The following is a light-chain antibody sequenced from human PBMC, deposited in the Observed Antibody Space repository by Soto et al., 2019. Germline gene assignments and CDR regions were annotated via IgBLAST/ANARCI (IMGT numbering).Light chain of an antibody. J-gene: IGLJ1*01. CDR2: EVY. CDR1: SSDVGAYNY. CDR3: SSYAGSNNPYV. Sequence: QSVLTQPPSASVSPGQSVTISCTGTSSDVGAYNYVSWYQQHPGKAPKLMIYEVYKRPSGVPDRFSGSKSGDTASLTVYGLQADDEADYYCSSYAGSNNPYVFGTGTKVTVL. V-gene: IGLV2-8*01.